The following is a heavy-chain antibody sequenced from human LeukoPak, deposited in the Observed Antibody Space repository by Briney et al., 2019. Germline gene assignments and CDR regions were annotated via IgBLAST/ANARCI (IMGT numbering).Heavy chain of an antibody. D-gene: IGHD1-7*01. J-gene: IGHJ4*02. Sequence: GGSLRLSCAASGFTFSSYSMNWVRQAPGKGLEWVSYISSSSSTIYYADSVKGRFTISRDNAKNSLYLQMNSLRAEDTAVYYCARERTGTIDYWGQGTLVTVSS. CDR2: ISSSSSTI. CDR1: GFTFSSYS. V-gene: IGHV3-48*04. CDR3: ARERTGTIDY.